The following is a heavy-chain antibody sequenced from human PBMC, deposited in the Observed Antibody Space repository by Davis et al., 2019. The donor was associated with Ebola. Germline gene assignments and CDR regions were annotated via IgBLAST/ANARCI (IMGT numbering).Heavy chain of an antibody. CDR3: ARAGHSSSRHYYYYYMDV. Sequence: PSETLSLTCAVYGGSFSGYYWSWIRQPPGKGLEWIGEINHSGSTNYNPSLKSRVTISVDTSKNQFSLKLSSVTAADTAVYYCARAGHSSSRHYYYYYMDVWGKGTTVTVSS. CDR1: GGSFSGYY. D-gene: IGHD6-13*01. J-gene: IGHJ6*03. CDR2: INHSGST. V-gene: IGHV4-34*01.